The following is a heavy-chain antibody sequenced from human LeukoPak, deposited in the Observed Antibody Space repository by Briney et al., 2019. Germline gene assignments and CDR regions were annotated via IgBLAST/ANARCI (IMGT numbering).Heavy chain of an antibody. CDR1: GFTFSNYA. CDR2: ISGSGGDT. D-gene: IGHD1-26*01. CDR3: GVGRALN. V-gene: IGHV3-23*01. Sequence: GGSLRLSCAASGFTFSNYAMNWVRQAPGKGLEWVSAISGSGGDTYYADSVKGRFTISRDNSKSTLYPQMDSLRAEDTAVYFCGVGRALNWGQGTLVTVSS. J-gene: IGHJ4*02.